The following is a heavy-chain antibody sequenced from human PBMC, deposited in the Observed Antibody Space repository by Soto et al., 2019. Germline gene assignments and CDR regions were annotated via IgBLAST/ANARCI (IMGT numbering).Heavy chain of an antibody. J-gene: IGHJ5*02. CDR1: NDSINSYY. V-gene: IGHV4-59*01. Sequence: LSLTCTVSNDSINSYYWSWIRQPPGKGLEWIGYSYFSGGTDYNPSLKGRVTISVDRSRNQFSLKLTSVTAADTAVYYCVRELSRGWFDPWGPGTLVTVSS. D-gene: IGHD3-16*01. CDR3: VRELSRGWFDP. CDR2: SYFSGGT.